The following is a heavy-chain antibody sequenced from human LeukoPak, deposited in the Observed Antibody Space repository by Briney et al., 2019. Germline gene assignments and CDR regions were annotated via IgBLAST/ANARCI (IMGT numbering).Heavy chain of an antibody. J-gene: IGHJ4*02. CDR2: IYYSGST. D-gene: IGHD4-23*01. V-gene: IGHV4-59*01. CDR1: GGSISSYY. CDR3: ARHLRVNYFDY. Sequence: PSETLSLTCTVSGGSISSYYWSWIRQPPGKGLERIGYIYYSGSTNYNPSLKSRVTISVDTSKNQFSLKLSSVTAADTAVYYCARHLRVNYFDYWGQGTLVTVSS.